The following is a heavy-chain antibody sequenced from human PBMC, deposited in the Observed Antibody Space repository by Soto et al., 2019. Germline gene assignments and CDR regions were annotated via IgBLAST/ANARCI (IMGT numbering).Heavy chain of an antibody. V-gene: IGHV1-18*01. Sequence: ASVKVSCKASGYTFTSYGISWVRHAPGQGLEWMGWISAYNGNTNYAQKLQGRVTMTTDTSTSTAYMELRSLRSDDTAVYYCARDLGQQLVQVDNWFDPWGKGTLVTVSS. CDR1: GYTFTSYG. CDR2: ISAYNGNT. CDR3: ARDLGQQLVQVDNWFDP. D-gene: IGHD6-13*01. J-gene: IGHJ5*02.